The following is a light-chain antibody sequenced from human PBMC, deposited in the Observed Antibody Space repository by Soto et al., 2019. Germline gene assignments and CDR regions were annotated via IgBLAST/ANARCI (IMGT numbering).Light chain of an antibody. J-gene: IGKJ5*01. V-gene: IGKV3-15*01. CDR3: QQYNNWPPIT. CDR2: GAS. CDR1: QSVNSN. Sequence: EIGCTQYPATLSVSPLERATLSFRASQSVNSNLGWYQQKPGQAPRLLIYGASTRATGIPARFSGSGSGTEFTLTISSLQSEDFAVYYCQQYNNWPPITFGQGTRLEIK.